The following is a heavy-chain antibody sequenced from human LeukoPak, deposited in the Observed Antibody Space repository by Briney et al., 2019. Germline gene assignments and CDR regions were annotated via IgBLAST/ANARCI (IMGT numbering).Heavy chain of an antibody. CDR1: GFTFTTYA. Sequence: GGPLRLSCAASGFTFTTYAMSWVRQAPGKGLEWVSSISGSGGSTYYADSVKGRFTISRDNAKNTLYLQMNSLRADDTAVYYCARDLPVGATNWFDPWGQGTLVTVSS. CDR2: ISGSGGST. J-gene: IGHJ5*02. V-gene: IGHV3-23*01. CDR3: ARDLPVGATNWFDP. D-gene: IGHD1-26*01.